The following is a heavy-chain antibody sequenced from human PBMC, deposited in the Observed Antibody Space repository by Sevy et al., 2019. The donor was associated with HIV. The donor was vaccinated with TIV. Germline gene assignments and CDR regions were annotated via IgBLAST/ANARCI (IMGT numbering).Heavy chain of an antibody. CDR3: ARGPDCGGDCDVGFYYPLDV. CDR2: TSGNSGAI. Sequence: GGSLRLSCAASGFTFSSYWMHWVRQAPGKGLEWISYTSGNSGAIYYPDSVKGRFTVSRDNANNALFLQMSSLKDDDTAVYYCARGPDCGGDCDVGFYYPLDVWGQGTTVTVSS. D-gene: IGHD2-21*02. CDR1: GFTFSSYW. V-gene: IGHV3-48*02. J-gene: IGHJ6*02.